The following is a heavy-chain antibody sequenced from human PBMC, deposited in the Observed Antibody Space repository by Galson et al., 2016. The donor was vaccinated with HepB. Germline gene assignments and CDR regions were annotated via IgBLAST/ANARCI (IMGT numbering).Heavy chain of an antibody. CDR1: GGTISRYY. Sequence: SETLSLTCAVSGGTISRYYWSWIRQPPGKEMEWIGYIFYSGTTKYNPSLKSRVTISVDTSKNQFSLKLTSLTAAGTAVYYCARDFDPFGPWGQGILVTVSS. J-gene: IGHJ5*02. CDR2: IFYSGTT. V-gene: IGHV4-59*01. D-gene: IGHD3-9*01. CDR3: ARDFDPFGP.